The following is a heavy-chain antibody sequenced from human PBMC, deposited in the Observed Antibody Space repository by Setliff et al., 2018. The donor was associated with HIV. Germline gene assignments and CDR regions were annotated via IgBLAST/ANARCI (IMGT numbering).Heavy chain of an antibody. Sequence: ASEKVSCKLSGYTLTELSIPCVRQAPGKGLEWMANFEPEDGETFYAQKFQGRLTMTEDTSTDTAYMELSSLRSNDTAMYYCATDPGYSSTWYSESFQHWGQGTVVTVSS. J-gene: IGHJ1*01. CDR3: ATDPGYSSTWYSESFQH. D-gene: IGHD6-13*01. CDR1: GYTLTELS. CDR2: FEPEDGET. V-gene: IGHV1-24*01.